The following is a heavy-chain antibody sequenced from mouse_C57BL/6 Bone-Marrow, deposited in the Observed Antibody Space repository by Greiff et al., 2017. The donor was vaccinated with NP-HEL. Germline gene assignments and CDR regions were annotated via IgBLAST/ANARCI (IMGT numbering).Heavy chain of an antibody. D-gene: IGHD2-13*01. CDR1: GYTFTSYW. CDR3: AREEFDGDLGGYAMDY. CDR2: IDPSDSYT. V-gene: IGHV1-69*01. J-gene: IGHJ4*01. Sequence: QVQLQQPGAELVMPGASVKLSCKASGYTFTSYWMHWVKQRPGQGLEWIGEIDPSDSYTNYNQKFKGKSTLTVDKSSSTAYMQLSSLTSEDSAVYYCAREEFDGDLGGYAMDYWGQGTAVTVSS.